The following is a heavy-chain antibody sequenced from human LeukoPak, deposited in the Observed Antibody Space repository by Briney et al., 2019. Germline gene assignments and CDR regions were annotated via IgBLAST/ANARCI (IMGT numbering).Heavy chain of an antibody. Sequence: SETLSLTCTVSGGSISSYWSWIRQPPGKGLEWIGSIYYSGSTYYNPSLKSRVTISVDTSKNQFSLKLSSVTAADTAVYYCARQRVSSGYLDYWGQGTLVTVSS. D-gene: IGHD3-22*01. CDR2: IYYSGST. CDR1: GGSISSY. J-gene: IGHJ4*02. V-gene: IGHV4-59*05. CDR3: ARQRVSSGYLDY.